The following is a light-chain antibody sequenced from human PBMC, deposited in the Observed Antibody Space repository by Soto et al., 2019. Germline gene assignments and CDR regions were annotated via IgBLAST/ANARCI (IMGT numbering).Light chain of an antibody. V-gene: IGKV2-28*01. J-gene: IGKJ2*01. CDR3: RQALQTPYT. CDR1: QSLLHNNGYNY. Sequence: DIVMTQSPLSLPVTPGEPASISCRSSQSLLHNNGYNYLDWYLQKPGQSPQLLIYLGSNRASGVPDRFSVSGSGTDFTLKISRVEAEDVGVYYCRQALQTPYTFGQGTKLEIK. CDR2: LGS.